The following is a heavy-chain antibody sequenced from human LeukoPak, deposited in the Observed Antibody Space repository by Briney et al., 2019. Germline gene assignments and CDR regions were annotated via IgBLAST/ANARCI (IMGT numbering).Heavy chain of an antibody. CDR3: ARGRQLSLNYYYYMDV. J-gene: IGHJ6*03. CDR1: GDTFTSYG. V-gene: IGHV1-18*01. Sequence: ASVKVSCKASGDTFTSYGISWVRQAPGQGLEWMGWISAYNGNTNYAQKLQGRVTMTRDTSISTAYMELSRLRSDDTAVYYCARGRQLSLNYYYYMDVWGKGTTVTVSS. D-gene: IGHD5-18*01. CDR2: ISAYNGNT.